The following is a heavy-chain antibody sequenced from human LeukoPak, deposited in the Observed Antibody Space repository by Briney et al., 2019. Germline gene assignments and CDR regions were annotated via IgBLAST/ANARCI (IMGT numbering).Heavy chain of an antibody. D-gene: IGHD4-11*01. Sequence: ASVKVSCKASGYTFTSYDINWVRQATGQGLEWMGWMNPNSGNTGYAQKFQGRVTITADKSTSTAYMELSSLRSEDTAVYYCARDHPDSSGNYYYGMDVWGQGTTVTVSS. CDR3: ARDHPDSSGNYYYGMDV. CDR2: MNPNSGNT. J-gene: IGHJ6*02. V-gene: IGHV1-8*01. CDR1: GYTFTSYD.